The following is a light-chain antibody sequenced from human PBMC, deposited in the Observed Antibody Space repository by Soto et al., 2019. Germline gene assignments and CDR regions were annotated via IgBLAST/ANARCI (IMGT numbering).Light chain of an antibody. CDR1: QGIIDY. J-gene: IGKJ1*01. V-gene: IGKV1-27*01. CDR3: QKYDTAPQT. Sequence: DIQMTQSPSSLSASVGDTVTITCRASQGIIDYLAWYQQRPGKAPTLLIYAASTLHTGVPSRLSGSGAGTDFTLTIRSLQPEDVATYYCQKYDTAPQTFGPGTKVEIK. CDR2: AAS.